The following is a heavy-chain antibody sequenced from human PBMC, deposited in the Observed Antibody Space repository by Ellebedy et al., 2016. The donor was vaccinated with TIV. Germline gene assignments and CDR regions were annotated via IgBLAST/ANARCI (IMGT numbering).Heavy chain of an antibody. V-gene: IGHV4-34*01. CDR3: ARGLGGGEYFDF. CDR1: GVSFSGSY. D-gene: IGHD2/OR15-2a*01. CDR2: INHSVGT. J-gene: IGHJ4*02. Sequence: MPSETLSLTCAVYGVSFSGSYWSWIRRPPGKGLEWIGEINHSVGTNSNPSLKNRVTTSLDTSKNQFSLKLTSVSAADTADYFCARGLGGGEYFDFWGQGTPVTVSS.